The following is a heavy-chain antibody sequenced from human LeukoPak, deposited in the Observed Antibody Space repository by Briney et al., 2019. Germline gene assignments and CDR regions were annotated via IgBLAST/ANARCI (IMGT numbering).Heavy chain of an antibody. J-gene: IGHJ4*02. CDR3: ARDLSGYGDYVPLVDY. V-gene: IGHV1-18*01. CDR1: GYTFTSYG. D-gene: IGHD4-17*01. Sequence: ASVKVSCKASGYTFTSYGISWVRQAPGQGLEWMGWISAYNGNTNYAQKLQGRVIMTTDTSTSTAYMELRSLRSDDTAVYYCARDLSGYGDYVPLVDYWGQGTLVTVSS. CDR2: ISAYNGNT.